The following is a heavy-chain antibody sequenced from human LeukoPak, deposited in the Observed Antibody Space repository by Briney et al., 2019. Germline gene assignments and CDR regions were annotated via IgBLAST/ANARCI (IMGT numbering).Heavy chain of an antibody. D-gene: IGHD3-22*01. CDR1: EFIFSNFA. CDR3: AKDRTHRRYYDSTGYYNQYDY. J-gene: IGHJ4*02. Sequence: GGSLRLSCVASEFIFSNFAMSWVRQAPGKGLEWVSTISGNAAATYYGGSVKGRFTISRDNSRNTLYLQMNSLRAEDTAIYYCAKDRTHRRYYDSTGYYNQYDYWGQGALVTVSS. V-gene: IGHV3-23*01. CDR2: ISGNAAAT.